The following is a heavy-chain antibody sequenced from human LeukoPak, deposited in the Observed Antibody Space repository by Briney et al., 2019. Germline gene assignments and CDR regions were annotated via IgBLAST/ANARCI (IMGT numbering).Heavy chain of an antibody. CDR3: ARPAITYCSGGSCYSGLGY. CDR2: IIPIFGTA. Sequence: ASVKVSCRASGGTFSSYAISWVRQAPGQGLEWMGGIIPIFGTANYAQKFQGRVTITAGKSTSTAYMELSSLRSEDTAVYYCARPAITYCSGGSCYSGLGYWGQGTLVTVSS. CDR1: GGTFSSYA. V-gene: IGHV1-69*06. J-gene: IGHJ4*02. D-gene: IGHD2-15*01.